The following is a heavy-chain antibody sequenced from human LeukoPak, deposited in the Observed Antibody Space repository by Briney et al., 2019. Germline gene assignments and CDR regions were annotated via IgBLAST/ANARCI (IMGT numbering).Heavy chain of an antibody. CDR3: ARSWYSDY. Sequence: PGGSLRLSCAASGFTFSSYAMSWVRQAPGKGLEWVSAICGSGGSTYYTDSMKGRFTISRENSKNTLYLQMNSLGAEDTAVYYCARSWYSDYWGQGTLVTVSS. V-gene: IGHV3-23*01. D-gene: IGHD6-13*01. CDR2: ICGSGGST. J-gene: IGHJ4*02. CDR1: GFTFSSYA.